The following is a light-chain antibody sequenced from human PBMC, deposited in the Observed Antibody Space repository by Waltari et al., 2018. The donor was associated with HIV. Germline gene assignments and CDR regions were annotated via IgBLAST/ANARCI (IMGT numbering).Light chain of an antibody. CDR3: QSYDSSLTTTV. Sequence: QSVLTQPPSVSGDPGQRVTISCTGSKSNIGAGYEVHWYQQVPGTAPKLLFYGNNNRVSGVPDRFAGSKSGTSASLAISGRQAEDEAEYHCQSYDSSLTTTVFGGGTKLTVL. V-gene: IGLV1-40*01. J-gene: IGLJ2*01. CDR2: GNN. CDR1: KSNIGAGYE.